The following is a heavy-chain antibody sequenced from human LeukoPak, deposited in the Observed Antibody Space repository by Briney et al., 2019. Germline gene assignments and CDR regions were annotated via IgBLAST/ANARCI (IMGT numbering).Heavy chain of an antibody. V-gene: IGHV3-23*01. CDR3: AKDLISPRSVGSSEKVDY. Sequence: GGSLRLSCAASGFTFSTYAMSWVRQAPGKGLEWVSSIFGSGAGTHYADSVKGRFTISRDNSKNTLYLQMNSLRAENTAVYYCAKDLISPRSVGSSEKVDYWGQGTLVTVSS. J-gene: IGHJ4*02. D-gene: IGHD3-10*01. CDR2: IFGSGAGT. CDR1: GFTFSTYA.